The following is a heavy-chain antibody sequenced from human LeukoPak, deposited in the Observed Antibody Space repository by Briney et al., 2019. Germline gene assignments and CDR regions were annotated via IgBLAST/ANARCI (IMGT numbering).Heavy chain of an antibody. J-gene: IGHJ4*02. D-gene: IGHD6-13*01. V-gene: IGHV4-34*01. Sequence: SDTLSLTCAVYGGSFSGYYWSWIRHPPGKGLEWIGEINHSGSTNYNPSLKSRVTISVDTSKNQFSLKLSSVTAADTAVYYCARGFSYSSRLGYWGQGTLVTVSS. CDR1: GGSFSGYY. CDR3: ARGFSYSSRLGY. CDR2: INHSGST.